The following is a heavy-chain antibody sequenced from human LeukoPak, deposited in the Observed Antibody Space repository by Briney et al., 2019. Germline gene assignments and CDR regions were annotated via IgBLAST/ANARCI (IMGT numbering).Heavy chain of an antibody. CDR3: ARVAVAGTGGPFDC. V-gene: IGHV3-23*01. D-gene: IGHD6-19*01. CDR1: GFTFAGYA. CDR2: ISGSGGST. J-gene: IGHJ4*02. Sequence: PGGSLRLSCAASGFTFAGYAMSWVRQAPGKGLEWVSVISGSGGSTYYADSVKGRFTISRDTSKNTLYLQMNSLRAEDTAVYHCARVAVAGTGGPFDCWGQGTLVTVSS.